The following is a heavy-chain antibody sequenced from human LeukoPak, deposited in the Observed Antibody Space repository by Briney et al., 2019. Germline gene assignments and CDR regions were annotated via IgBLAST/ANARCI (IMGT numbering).Heavy chain of an antibody. Sequence: PSETLSLTCAVYGGSFSRYSWSWVRQPPGKGLEWIGESNHSGSSRYSPSLKSRVTMSLDTSKNQFSLKLSSVTAADTAVYYCARYVPWYGDYFRRAFDIWGQGTMVTVSS. D-gene: IGHD4-17*01. CDR1: GGSFSRYS. V-gene: IGHV4-34*10. CDR2: SNHSGSS. J-gene: IGHJ3*02. CDR3: ARYVPWYGDYFRRAFDI.